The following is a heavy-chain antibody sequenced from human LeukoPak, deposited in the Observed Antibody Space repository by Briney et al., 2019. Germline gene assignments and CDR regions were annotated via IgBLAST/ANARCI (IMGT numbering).Heavy chain of an antibody. V-gene: IGHV3-48*03. Sequence: GGSLRLSCAASGFTFTSYEMNWVRQAPGKGLEWVSCISSGGSTVYYADSVKGRFTISSDNAKTSLYLHMNTLRAEHTAVYYCARDNRYFDWLCDYWGQGPLVTVPS. CDR3: ARDNRYFDWLCDY. J-gene: IGHJ4*02. CDR2: ISSGGSTV. D-gene: IGHD3-9*01. CDR1: GFTFTSYE.